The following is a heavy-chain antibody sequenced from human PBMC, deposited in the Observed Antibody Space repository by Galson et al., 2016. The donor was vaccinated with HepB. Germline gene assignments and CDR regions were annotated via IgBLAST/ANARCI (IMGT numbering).Heavy chain of an antibody. CDR1: GITFSDSY. J-gene: IGHJ6*02. D-gene: IGHD3-3*01. V-gene: IGHV3-11*01. CDR2: ISSSGSTI. Sequence: SLRLSCAASGITFSDSYMTWIRQAPGKGLGWLSYISSSGSTIYYADSVKGRFTISRDNAKSSLYLQMNSLRAEDTAVYYCARVMVDYHYWSNKPKHYYSGMDVWGQGTTVTVSS. CDR3: ARVMVDYHYWSNKPKHYYSGMDV.